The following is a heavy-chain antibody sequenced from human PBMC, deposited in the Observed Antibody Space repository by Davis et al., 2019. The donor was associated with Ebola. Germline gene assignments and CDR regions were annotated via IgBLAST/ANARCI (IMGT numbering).Heavy chain of an antibody. CDR3: ARFIVGAVFDY. CDR1: GGSISSGGYS. V-gene: IGHV4-30-2*01. CDR2: IYHSGST. Sequence: MPSETLSLTCAVSGGSISSGGYSWSWIRQPPGKGLEWIGYIYHSGSTYYNPSLKSRVTISVDRSKNQFSLKLSSVTAADTAVYYCARFIVGAVFDYWGQGTLVTVSS. J-gene: IGHJ4*02. D-gene: IGHD1-26*01.